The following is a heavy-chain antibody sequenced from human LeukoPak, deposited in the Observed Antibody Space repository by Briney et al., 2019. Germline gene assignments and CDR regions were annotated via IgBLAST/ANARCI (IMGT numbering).Heavy chain of an antibody. CDR1: GGSISSSSYY. Sequence: SETLSLTCTVSGGSISSSSYYWGSIRQPPGKGLEWIGSIYYSGSTYYNPSLKSRVTISVDTSKNQFSLKLSSVTAADTAVYYCARGPYWLYYFDYWGQGTLVTVSS. CDR3: ARGPYWLYYFDY. V-gene: IGHV4-39*01. J-gene: IGHJ4*02. CDR2: IYYSGST. D-gene: IGHD2-15*01.